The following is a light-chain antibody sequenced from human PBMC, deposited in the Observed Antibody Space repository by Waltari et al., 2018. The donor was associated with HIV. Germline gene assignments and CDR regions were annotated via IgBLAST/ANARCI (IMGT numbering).Light chain of an antibody. CDR1: SGNVGSNY. CDR2: RNE. CDR3: AAWDDSLSGPWV. J-gene: IGLJ3*02. V-gene: IGLV1-47*01. Sequence: QSVLTQPPSASGTPGQRVTISCSGSSGNVGSNYVYWYQQLPGTAPKLLIYRNEQRPSGVPDRFSCSKSGTSASLAISGLQSEDEAVYYCAAWDDSLSGPWVFGGGTKLTVL.